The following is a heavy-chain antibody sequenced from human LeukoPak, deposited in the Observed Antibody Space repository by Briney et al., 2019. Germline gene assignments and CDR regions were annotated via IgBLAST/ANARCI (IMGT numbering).Heavy chain of an antibody. J-gene: IGHJ6*03. CDR1: GYTFTSYY. V-gene: IGHV1-46*01. CDR3: ARDGGRARERHYYYYYYMDV. D-gene: IGHD1-26*01. Sequence: ASVKVSCKASGYTFTSYYMHWVRQAPGQGLEWMGIINPSGGSTSYAQKFQGRVTMTRDTSISTAYMELSRLRSDDTAVYYCARDGGRARERHYYYYYYMDVWGKGTTVTVSS. CDR2: INPSGGST.